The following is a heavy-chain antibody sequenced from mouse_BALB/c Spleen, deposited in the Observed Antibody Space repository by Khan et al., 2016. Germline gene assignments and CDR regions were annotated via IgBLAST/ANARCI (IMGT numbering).Heavy chain of an antibody. Sequence: QVQLKESGPGLVAPSQSLSITCTVSGFSLTGYGVNWVRQPPGKGLEWLGKIWGDGRTDYNSALKSRVSISKDNSKSQVLFTMHSLQTDDAANYYWSSDYDGFAYWGQGTLVIVSA. CDR3: SSDYDGFAY. J-gene: IGHJ3*01. CDR1: GFSLTGYG. CDR2: IWGDGRT. V-gene: IGHV2-6-7*01. D-gene: IGHD2-12*01.